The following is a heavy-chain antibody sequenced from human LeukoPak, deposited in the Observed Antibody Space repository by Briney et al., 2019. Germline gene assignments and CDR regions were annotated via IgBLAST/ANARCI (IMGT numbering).Heavy chain of an antibody. CDR3: AKDLIAGAPDYFDY. J-gene: IGHJ4*02. CDR1: GFTFTIYA. CDR2: TDGSNK. V-gene: IGHV3-30-3*01. Sequence: GGSLRLSCAASGFTFTIYAIHWVRQAPGKGLEWLAVTDGSNKFYSDSVKGRLTISGDSSKNTVYLQMNSLRPEDTAMYYCAKDLIAGAPDYFDYWGQGTLVSVSS. D-gene: IGHD1-14*01.